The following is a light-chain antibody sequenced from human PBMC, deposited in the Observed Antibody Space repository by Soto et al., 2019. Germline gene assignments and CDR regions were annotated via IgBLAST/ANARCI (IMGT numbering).Light chain of an antibody. Sequence: QSALTQPASVSGSPGQSITISCTGTSSDIGGYNYVSWYQQHPGKAPKLLIYEVTNRPSGVSHRFSGSKSGNMASLTISGLQSDDEADYYCSSYTTSGTLYVFGSGTKLTVL. V-gene: IGLV2-14*01. CDR1: SSDIGGYNY. J-gene: IGLJ1*01. CDR3: SSYTTSGTLYV. CDR2: EVT.